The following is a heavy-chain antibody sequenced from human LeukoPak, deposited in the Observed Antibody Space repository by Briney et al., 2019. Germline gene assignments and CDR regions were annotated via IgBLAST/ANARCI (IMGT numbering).Heavy chain of an antibody. D-gene: IGHD3-16*01. V-gene: IGHV3-23*01. J-gene: IGHJ4*02. CDR3: AKGRLVDRAMITVGRMSQFDQ. Sequence: PGGSLRLSCAGSGFTFSSYAMSWVRQVPGKGLEWVSSIRGSGATTDYADSVKGRFTISRDNSKNTLYVQMSSLRAEDTAMYYCAKGRLVDRAMITVGRMSQFDQWGQGTLVTVSS. CDR1: GFTFSSYA. CDR2: IRGSGATT.